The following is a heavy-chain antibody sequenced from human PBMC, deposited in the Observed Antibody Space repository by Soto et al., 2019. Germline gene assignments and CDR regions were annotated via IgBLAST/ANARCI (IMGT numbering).Heavy chain of an antibody. CDR3: ASARHIGP. Sequence: EPLRLSYSIPGVTCSGYFMVWVRQAPGKGLEWVANIKEDGSERNYVDSVKGRFTISRDNAENSLYLQMNILRAEDTAVYYCASARHIGPSGQGTLVTVS. CDR1: GVTCSGYF. V-gene: IGHV3-7*01. D-gene: IGHD2-21*01. CDR2: IKEDGSER. J-gene: IGHJ5*02.